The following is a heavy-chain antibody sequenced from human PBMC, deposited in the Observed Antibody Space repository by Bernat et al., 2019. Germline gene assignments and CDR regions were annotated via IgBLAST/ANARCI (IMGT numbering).Heavy chain of an antibody. J-gene: IGHJ3*02. V-gene: IGHV3-23*01. CDR2: ISGSGGST. CDR3: AKGLGLWSPFLDAFDI. Sequence: EVQLLESGGGLVQPGGSLRLSCAASGFTFSSYAMSWVRQAPGKGLEWVSAISGSGGSTYYADSVKGRFTISRDNSKNTLYLQMNSLRAEDTAVYYCAKGLGLWSPFLDAFDIWGQGTMVTVSS. CDR1: GFTFSSYA. D-gene: IGHD5-18*01.